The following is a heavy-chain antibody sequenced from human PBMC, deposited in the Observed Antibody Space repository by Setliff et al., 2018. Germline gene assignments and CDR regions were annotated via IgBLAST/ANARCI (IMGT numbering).Heavy chain of an antibody. V-gene: IGHV1-69*13. CDR3: AREAGRGEFYFDY. CDR2: IMPIFGKV. J-gene: IGHJ4*02. D-gene: IGHD2-15*01. CDR1: GYTFINYG. Sequence: GASVKVSCKTSGYTFINYGLSWVRQAPGQGLEWMGGIMPIFGKVKYAQKFQGRVTITADESTSTAYMELSSLRSEDTAVYFCAREAGRGEFYFDYWGQGTLVTVSS.